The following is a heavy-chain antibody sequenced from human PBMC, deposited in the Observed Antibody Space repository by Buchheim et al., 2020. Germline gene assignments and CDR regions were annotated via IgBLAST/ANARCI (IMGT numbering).Heavy chain of an antibody. CDR2: IYYSGST. V-gene: IGHV4-30-4*01. Sequence: QVQLQESGPGLVKPSQTLSLTCTVSGGSISSGDYYWSWIRQPPGKGLEWIGYIYYSGSTYYNPSLKSRVTISVDTSKHQFSLKLSSVTAADTAVYYCARDHPGASVYYYDSSGYQVGAFDIWGQGT. D-gene: IGHD3-22*01. J-gene: IGHJ3*02. CDR1: GGSISSGDYY. CDR3: ARDHPGASVYYYDSSGYQVGAFDI.